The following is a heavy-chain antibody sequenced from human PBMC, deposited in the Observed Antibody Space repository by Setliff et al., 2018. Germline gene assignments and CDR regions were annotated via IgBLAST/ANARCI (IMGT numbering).Heavy chain of an antibody. CDR3: ARINFYVSSGYYYAPDY. Sequence: GASVKVSCKTSGYTFTNYGTTWVRQAPGQGLEWMGWINNYSFKTNYPQKFLGRVTVTTDTSTGTAYMELGSLTSDDTAIYYCARINFYVSSGYYYAPDYWGPGTLVTVSS. D-gene: IGHD3-22*01. CDR1: GYTFTNYG. V-gene: IGHV1-18*01. J-gene: IGHJ4*02. CDR2: INNYSFKT.